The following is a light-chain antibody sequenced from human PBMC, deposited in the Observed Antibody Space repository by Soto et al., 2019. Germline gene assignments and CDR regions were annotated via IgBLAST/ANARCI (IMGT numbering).Light chain of an antibody. CDR2: GAS. CDR3: QQYNNGPPMYT. Sequence: EIVMPQSPATLSVSPGERATLSCRASQSVSSNLAWYQQKPGQAPRLLIYGASTRATGIPARFSGSGSGTEFTLTISSLQSEDFAGYYCQQYNNGPPMYTFGQGTKLEIK. V-gene: IGKV3-15*01. CDR1: QSVSSN. J-gene: IGKJ2*01.